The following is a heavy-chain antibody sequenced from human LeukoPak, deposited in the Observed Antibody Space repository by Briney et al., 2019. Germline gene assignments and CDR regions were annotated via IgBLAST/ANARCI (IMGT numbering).Heavy chain of an antibody. V-gene: IGHV4-34*01. D-gene: IGHD3-22*01. J-gene: IGHJ6*03. CDR1: GGSFSGYY. CDR2: INDSGST. Sequence: SETLSLTCGVSGGSFSGYYWSWIRQPPGKGLEWIGEINDSGSTNYNPSLKSRVTISVDTSKNQFSLKLTSVTAADTAVYYCARKIRIDFYDSSGYLYYYYYMDVWGKGTTVTVS. CDR3: ARKIRIDFYDSSGYLYYYYYMDV.